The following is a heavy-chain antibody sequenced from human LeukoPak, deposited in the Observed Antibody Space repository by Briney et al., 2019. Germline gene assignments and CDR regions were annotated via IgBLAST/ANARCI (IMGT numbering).Heavy chain of an antibody. CDR2: INQDGSEK. V-gene: IGHV3-7*01. Sequence: GGSLRLSCAASGVTFRSYWMSWVRQAPGKGLEWVANINQDGSEKYYVDSVKGGFTISRDNAKNSLYLQMNSLRAENTAVYYCARDYETTNFWGQGTLVTVSS. CDR3: ARDYETTNF. J-gene: IGHJ4*02. CDR1: GVTFRSYW. D-gene: IGHD4-17*01.